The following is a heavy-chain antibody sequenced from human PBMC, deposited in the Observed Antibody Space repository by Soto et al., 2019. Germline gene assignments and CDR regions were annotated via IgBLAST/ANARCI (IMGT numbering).Heavy chain of an antibody. V-gene: IGHV4-59*08. Sequence: PSETLSLTCTVSNGSVSGYYWSWIRQSPGKGLEWIGYIYYSGYTNYNPSLKSRVTISVDTSKNQFSLRLTSVTAADTAIYYCGRHIGPNCFDPWGQGTLVTVSS. CDR1: NGSVSGYY. D-gene: IGHD2-15*01. J-gene: IGHJ5*02. CDR3: GRHIGPNCFDP. CDR2: IYYSGYT.